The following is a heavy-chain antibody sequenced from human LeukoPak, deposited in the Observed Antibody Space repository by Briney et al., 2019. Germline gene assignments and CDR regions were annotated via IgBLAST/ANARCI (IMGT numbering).Heavy chain of an antibody. D-gene: IGHD5-18*01. CDR2: INHSGST. J-gene: IGHJ6*03. CDR1: GGSFSGYY. V-gene: IGHV4-34*01. Sequence: PSETLSLTCAVYGGSFSGYYWSWIRQPPGKGLEWIGEINHSGSTNYNPSLKSRVTISVDTSKNQFSLKLSSVTAADTAVYYCARHGYSYGYDYYYYYMDVWGKGTTVTVSS. CDR3: ARHGYSYGYDYYYYYMDV.